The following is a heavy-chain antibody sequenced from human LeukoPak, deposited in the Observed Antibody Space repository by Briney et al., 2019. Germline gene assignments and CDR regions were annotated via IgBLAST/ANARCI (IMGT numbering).Heavy chain of an antibody. CDR1: GFTFSSYG. J-gene: IGHJ4*02. D-gene: IGHD5-12*01. Sequence: GRSLRLSCAASGFTFSSYGMHWVRQAPGKGLEWVAVISYDGSNKYYADSVKGRFTISRDNSKNTLYLQMNSLRAEDTAVYYCAKGGIEWLRFSYFDYWGQGTLVTVSS. CDR2: ISYDGSNK. CDR3: AKGGIEWLRFSYFDY. V-gene: IGHV3-30*18.